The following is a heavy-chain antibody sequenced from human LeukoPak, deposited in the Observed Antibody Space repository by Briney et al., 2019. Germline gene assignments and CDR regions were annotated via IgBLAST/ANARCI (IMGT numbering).Heavy chain of an antibody. V-gene: IGHV3-30*04. CDR2: ISYDGTNK. J-gene: IGHJ4*02. CDR3: ALTTIGVVYYFDY. CDR1: GFTFSDYA. Sequence: GGSLRLSCAASGFTFSDYAMHWVRQAPGKGLEWVALISYDGTNKYYAESVRGRFTISRDSSQNTLYLYMNSLTGADTSVYYCALTTIGVVYYFDYWGQGTLVTVSS. D-gene: IGHD1/OR15-1a*01.